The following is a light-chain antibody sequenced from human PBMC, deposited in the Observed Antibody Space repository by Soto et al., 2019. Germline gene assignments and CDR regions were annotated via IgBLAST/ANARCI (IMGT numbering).Light chain of an antibody. Sequence: QLVLTQPPSASASLGASVTLTCTLSSGYSDYKVDWYQQRPGKGPRFVMRVGTGGIVGSKGDGIPDRFSVLGSGLNRYLTINNIQEEDESDYHCGADHGSGNNFIVVFGGGTKLTVL. CDR2: VGTGGIVG. V-gene: IGLV9-49*03. J-gene: IGLJ2*01. CDR3: GADHGSGNNFIVV. CDR1: SGYSDYK.